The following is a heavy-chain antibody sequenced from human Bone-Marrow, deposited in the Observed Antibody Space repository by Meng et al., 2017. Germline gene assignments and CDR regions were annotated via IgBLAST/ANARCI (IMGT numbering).Heavy chain of an antibody. J-gene: IGHJ3*02. CDR2: IYPGDSDT. V-gene: IGHV5-51*01. CDR3: ALTTVVTPAVIAFDI. D-gene: IGHD4-23*01. Sequence: EVSCKGSGYSFTSYWIGWVRQMPGKGLEWMGIIYPGDSDTRYSPSFQGQVTTSADKSISTAYLQWSSLKASDTAMYYCALTTVVTPAVIAFDIWGQGTMVTVSS. CDR1: GYSFTSYW.